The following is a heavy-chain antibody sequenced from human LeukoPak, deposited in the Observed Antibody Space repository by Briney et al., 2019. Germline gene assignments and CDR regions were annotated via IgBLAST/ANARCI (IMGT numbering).Heavy chain of an antibody. D-gene: IGHD3-9*01. CDR3: AKASTRDTGYYFDS. J-gene: IGHJ4*02. CDR2: IRYNIENT. CDR1: GFTFSNYA. Sequence: PGGSLRLSCAASGFTFSNYAMGWVRQAPGKGPEWVSSIRYNIENTHYADAVQGRFTISRDNSKNTLYLQMNSLRAEDTARYYCAKASTRDTGYYFDSWSQGTLVSVSS. V-gene: IGHV3-23*01.